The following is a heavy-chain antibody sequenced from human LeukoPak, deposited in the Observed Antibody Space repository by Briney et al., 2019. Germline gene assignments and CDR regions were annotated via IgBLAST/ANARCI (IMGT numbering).Heavy chain of an antibody. Sequence: GGSLRLSCAASGFTFSSYSMNWVRQAPGKGLEWVSSISSSSSYIYYADSVKGRFTISRDNAKNSLYLQMNSLRAEDTAVYYCARDRYCSGGSCYWAGVDYWGQGTLVIVSS. CDR1: GFTFSSYS. CDR2: ISSSSSYI. CDR3: ARDRYCSGGSCYWAGVDY. J-gene: IGHJ4*02. V-gene: IGHV3-21*01. D-gene: IGHD2-15*01.